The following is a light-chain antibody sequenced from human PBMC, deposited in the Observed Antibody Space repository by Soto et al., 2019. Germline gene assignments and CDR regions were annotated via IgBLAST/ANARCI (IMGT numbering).Light chain of an antibody. CDR3: QQYNSYSQT. CDR2: DAS. Sequence: TQSPDTLSLSPGERATLSCRASERVSNSYLAWYQQKPGKAPKLLIYDASSLESGVPSRFSGSGSGTEFTLTISSLQPDDFATYYCQQYNSYSQTFGQGTKVEIK. CDR1: ERVSNSY. J-gene: IGKJ1*01. V-gene: IGKV1-5*01.